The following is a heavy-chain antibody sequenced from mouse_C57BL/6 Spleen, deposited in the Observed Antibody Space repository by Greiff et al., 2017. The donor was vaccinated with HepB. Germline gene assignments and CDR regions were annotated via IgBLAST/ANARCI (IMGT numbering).Heavy chain of an antibody. Sequence: VQLKESGPGLVKPSQSLSLTCSVTGYSITSGYYWNWIRQFPGNKLEWMGYISYDGSNNYNPSLKNRISITRDTSKNQFFLKLNSVTTEDTATYYCARVWLSDYGSSYDWYFDVWGTGTTVTVSS. CDR1: GYSITSGYY. J-gene: IGHJ1*03. CDR2: ISYDGSN. CDR3: ARVWLSDYGSSYDWYFDV. D-gene: IGHD1-1*01. V-gene: IGHV3-6*01.